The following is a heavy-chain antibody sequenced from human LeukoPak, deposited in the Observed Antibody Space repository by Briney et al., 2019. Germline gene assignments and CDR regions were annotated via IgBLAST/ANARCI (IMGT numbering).Heavy chain of an antibody. CDR2: ISGSGGST. CDR3: VKGDYYGSGSYYNQRAFDI. J-gene: IGHJ3*02. CDR1: GFTFSSYA. Sequence: PGGSLRLSCAASGFTFSSYAMSWVRQAPGKGLEWVSAISGSGGSTYYADSVKGRFTISRDNSKNTLYLQMNSLRAEDTAVYYCVKGDYYGSGSYYNQRAFDIWGQGTLVTVSS. V-gene: IGHV3-23*01. D-gene: IGHD3-10*01.